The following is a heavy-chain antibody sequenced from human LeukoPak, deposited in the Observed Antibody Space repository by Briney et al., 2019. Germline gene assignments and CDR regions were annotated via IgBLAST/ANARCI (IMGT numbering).Heavy chain of an antibody. CDR3: ARTTEGYCSSASCFGFSYSYYMDV. V-gene: IGHV4-39*07. CDR2: IYYTRTT. Sequence: RPSETLSLTCTVSGDSINSHSYYWGWIRQPPGKGLEWVGTIYYTRTTYYNPSLSSRVTISVDTSKNQFSLKLSSVIAADTAVYYCARTTEGYCSSASCFGFSYSYYMDVWGKGTTVTISS. D-gene: IGHD2-2*01. J-gene: IGHJ6*03. CDR1: GDSINSHSYY.